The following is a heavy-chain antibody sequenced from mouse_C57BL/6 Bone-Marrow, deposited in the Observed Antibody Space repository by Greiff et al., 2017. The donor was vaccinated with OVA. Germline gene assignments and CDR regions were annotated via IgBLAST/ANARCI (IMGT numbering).Heavy chain of an antibody. D-gene: IGHD2-4*01. CDR3: ARPGDYDGDWFAY. CDR2: FHPYNDDT. V-gene: IGHV1-47*01. J-gene: IGHJ3*01. CDR1: GYTFTTYP. Sequence: QVQLKESGAELVKPGASVKMSCKASGYTFTTYPIEWMKQNHGKSLEWIGNFHPYNDDTKYNEKFKGKAPLTVAKSSSTVYLELSRLTSDDSAVYYCARPGDYDGDWFAYWGQGTLVTVSA.